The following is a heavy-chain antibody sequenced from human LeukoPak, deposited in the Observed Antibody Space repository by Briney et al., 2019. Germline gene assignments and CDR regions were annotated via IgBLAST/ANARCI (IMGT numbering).Heavy chain of an antibody. Sequence: GGSLRLSCAASGFTFSSYGMHWVRQAPGKGLEWVAVIWYDGSNKYYADSVKGRFTISRDNSKNTLYLQMNSLRAGDTAVYCCARSGGSYGYRSFDYWGQGTLVTVSS. J-gene: IGHJ4*02. V-gene: IGHV3-33*01. CDR3: ARSGGSYGYRSFDY. CDR2: IWYDGSNK. CDR1: GFTFSSYG. D-gene: IGHD5-18*01.